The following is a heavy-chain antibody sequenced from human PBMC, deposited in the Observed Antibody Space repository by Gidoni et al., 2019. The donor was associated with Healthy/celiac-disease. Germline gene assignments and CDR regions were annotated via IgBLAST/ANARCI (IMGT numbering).Heavy chain of an antibody. CDR2: ISYDGSNK. CDR1: GFTFSSYG. Sequence: QVQLVESGGGVVQPGRSLRLSCAASGFTFSSYGMHWVRQAPGKGLEWVAVISYDGSNKYYADSVKGRFTISRDNSKNTLYLQMNSLRAEDTAVYYCAKDNYYYDSSGYSLANVVIASWGQGTLVTVSS. J-gene: IGHJ4*02. D-gene: IGHD3-22*01. V-gene: IGHV3-30*18. CDR3: AKDNYYYDSSGYSLANVVIAS.